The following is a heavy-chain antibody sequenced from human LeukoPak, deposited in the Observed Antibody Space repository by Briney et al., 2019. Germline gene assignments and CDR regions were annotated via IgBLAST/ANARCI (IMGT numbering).Heavy chain of an antibody. CDR2: IKQDGSEK. Sequence: GGSLRLSCAASGFTFSSYWMSWVRQAPGKGLEWVANIKQDGSEKYYVDSVKGRFTISRDNAKNSLYLQMNSLRAEDTAVYYCARAPGYCSGGSCYRYYYAMDVWGQGTTVTVSS. J-gene: IGHJ6*02. CDR3: ARAPGYCSGGSCYRYYYAMDV. V-gene: IGHV3-7*01. D-gene: IGHD2-15*01. CDR1: GFTFSSYW.